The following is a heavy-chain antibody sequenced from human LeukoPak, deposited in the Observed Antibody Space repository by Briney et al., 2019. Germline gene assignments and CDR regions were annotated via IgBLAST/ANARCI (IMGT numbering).Heavy chain of an antibody. D-gene: IGHD6-13*01. J-gene: IGHJ5*02. CDR3: ARDNVAAAGKAWYDP. Sequence: PSETLSLTCTVSGGSISSSSYYWGWIRQPPGKGLEWSGSNYYSGSTYYNPSLKSQVTISVDTSKNQFSLKLSSVTAADTAVYYCARDNVAAAGKAWYDPWGQGTLVTVTS. CDR1: GGSISSSSYY. CDR2: NYYSGST. V-gene: IGHV4-39*07.